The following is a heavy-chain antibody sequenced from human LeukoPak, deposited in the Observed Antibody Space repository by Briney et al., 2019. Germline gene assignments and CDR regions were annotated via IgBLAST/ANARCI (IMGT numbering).Heavy chain of an antibody. CDR1: GFTFSSYS. CDR3: ARVLERGYYYDSSGNPEDAFDI. J-gene: IGHJ3*02. V-gene: IGHV3-21*01. Sequence: GRSLRLSCAASGFTFSSYSMNWVRQAPGKGLEWVSSISSSSSYIYYADSVKGRFTISRDNAKNSLYLQMNSLRAEDTAVYYCARVLERGYYYDSSGNPEDAFDIWGQGTMVTVSS. D-gene: IGHD3-22*01. CDR2: ISSSSSYI.